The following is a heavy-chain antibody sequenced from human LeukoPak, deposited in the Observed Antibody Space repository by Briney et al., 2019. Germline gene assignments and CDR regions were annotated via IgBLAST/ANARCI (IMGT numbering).Heavy chain of an antibody. CDR2: INHSGST. V-gene: IGHV4-34*01. CDR1: GGSFSGYY. J-gene: IGHJ3*02. CDR3: ARTFMEDSDNDNWALDI. Sequence: WETLSLTCAVYGGSFSGYYWSWIRQPPGKGLEWIGEINHSGSTNYNPSLKSRVTISVDTSKNQFSLKLSSVTAADTAVYYCARTFMEDSDNDNWALDIWGQGTMVTVSS. D-gene: IGHD5-12*01.